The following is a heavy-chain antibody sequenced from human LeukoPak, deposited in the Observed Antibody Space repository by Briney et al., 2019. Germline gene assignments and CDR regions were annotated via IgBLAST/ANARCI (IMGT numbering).Heavy chain of an antibody. J-gene: IGHJ4*02. V-gene: IGHV3-23*01. CDR1: GFTFSNYA. CDR2: ITATGGGT. Sequence: PGGSLRLSCAASGFTFSNYAMGWVRQAPGKGLEWVSAITATGGGTYHADSVKGRFTISRDNSKNTLYFQMNSLRAEDTAIYYCAKGSSSSRPYYFDHWAPGTLVTVSS. D-gene: IGHD6-6*01. CDR3: AKGSSSSRPYYFDH.